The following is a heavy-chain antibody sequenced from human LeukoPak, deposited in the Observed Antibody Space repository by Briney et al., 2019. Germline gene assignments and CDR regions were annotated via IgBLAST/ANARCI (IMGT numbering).Heavy chain of an antibody. D-gene: IGHD2-8*01. CDR3: ARYFNSNGYSSLRGDC. CDR2: IMYDGSQK. CDR1: GFTFSTYW. V-gene: IGHV3-7*01. J-gene: IGHJ4*02. Sequence: GGSLRLSCAASGFTFSTYWMTWVRQAPGKGLEWVASIMYDGSQKYYVDSVKGRFTVSRDNAKNSLYLQMNSLRAEDTAVYYCARYFNSNGYSSLRGDCWGRGTLVTVSS.